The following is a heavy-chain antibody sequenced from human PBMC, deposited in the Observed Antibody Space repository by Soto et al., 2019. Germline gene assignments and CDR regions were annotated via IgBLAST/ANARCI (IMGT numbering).Heavy chain of an antibody. Sequence: QVQLVQSGAAVKKPGASVKVSCKAAGYTFTSNDINWVRQATGQGLEWMGWMNPNSANTGYAQKFQCRVTMTMNSSITKAYMELSSLRSADTAVSYCARGPGCSSLSCPYYFDYWGQVTMVTVSS. CDR2: MNPNSANT. D-gene: IGHD2-2*01. V-gene: IGHV1-8*01. J-gene: IGHJ4*02. CDR3: ARGPGCSSLSCPYYFDY. CDR1: GYTFTSND.